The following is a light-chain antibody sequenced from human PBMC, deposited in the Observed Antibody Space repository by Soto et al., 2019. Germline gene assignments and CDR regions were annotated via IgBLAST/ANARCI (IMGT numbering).Light chain of an antibody. CDR3: QQYGKSAMFT. CDR2: GAS. V-gene: IGKV3-15*01. CDR1: QSISSK. J-gene: IGKJ2*01. Sequence: EIVMTQSPATLSVSPGERATLSCRASQSISSKLAWYQQKPGQAPRLLIYGASTRATGIPVRFSGSGSGTEFTLTITSLQSEDFAVYYCQQYGKSAMFTFGQGTKLEIK.